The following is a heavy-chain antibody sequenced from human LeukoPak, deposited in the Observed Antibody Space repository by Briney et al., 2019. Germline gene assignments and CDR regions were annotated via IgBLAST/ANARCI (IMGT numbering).Heavy chain of an antibody. Sequence: GGSLRLSCAASGFTFSSYAMSWVRQALGKGLEWVSAISGSGGSTYYADSVKGRFTISRDNSKNTLYLQMNSLRAEDTAVYYCAKDSTLAGYGDYFDYWGQGTLVTVSS. CDR1: GFTFSSYA. CDR2: ISGSGGST. J-gene: IGHJ4*02. CDR3: AKDSTLAGYGDYFDY. D-gene: IGHD4-17*01. V-gene: IGHV3-23*01.